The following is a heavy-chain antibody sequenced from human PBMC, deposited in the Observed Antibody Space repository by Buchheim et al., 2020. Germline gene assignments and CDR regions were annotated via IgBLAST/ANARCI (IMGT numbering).Heavy chain of an antibody. D-gene: IGHD4-23*01. CDR1: GGSISSSSYY. J-gene: IGHJ5*02. V-gene: IGHV4-30-4*01. CDR2: IYYSGST. CDR3: AREGFRGGNPNWFDP. Sequence: QLQLQESGPGLVKPSETLSLTCTVSGGSISSSSYYWSWIRQPPGKGLEWIGYIYYSGSTYYNPSLKSRVTISVDTSKNQFSLKLSSVTAADTAVYYCAREGFRGGNPNWFDPWGQGTL.